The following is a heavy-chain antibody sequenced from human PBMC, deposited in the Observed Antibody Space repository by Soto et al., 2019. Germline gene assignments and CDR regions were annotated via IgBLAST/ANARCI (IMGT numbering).Heavy chain of an antibody. Sequence: GEFKRNFRRGAGYNIISYWIGWVXKXXXKVLEWMGRIDPSVSYTNYSPSFQGHVTISADKSISTSYLQWSSLKASDTAIYFCAIAYYYDSSAPGYAFAIWGQGTMVTVS. J-gene: IGHJ3*02. D-gene: IGHD3-22*01. CDR2: IDPSVSYT. CDR3: AIAYYYDSSAPGYAFAI. CDR1: GYNIISYW. V-gene: IGHV5-10-1*01.